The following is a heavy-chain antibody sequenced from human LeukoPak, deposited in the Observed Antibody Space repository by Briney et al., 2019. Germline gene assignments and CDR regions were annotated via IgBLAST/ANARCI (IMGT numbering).Heavy chain of an antibody. Sequence: GASVKVSCKASGGTFSSYAISWVRQAPGQGLEWMGGIIPIFGTANYAQKFQGRVTITADTSTSTAYMEVSSLRSEDTAVYYCAREFTGYSYGPGPLYYFDYWGQGTLVTVSS. CDR1: GGTFSSYA. V-gene: IGHV1-69*06. CDR3: AREFTGYSYGPGPLYYFDY. CDR2: IIPIFGTA. J-gene: IGHJ4*02. D-gene: IGHD5-18*01.